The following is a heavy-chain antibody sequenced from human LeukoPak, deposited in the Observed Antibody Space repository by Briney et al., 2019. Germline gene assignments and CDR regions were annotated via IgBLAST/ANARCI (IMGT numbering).Heavy chain of an antibody. CDR3: ASQKDYDFWSGYPKSYYFDY. D-gene: IGHD3-3*01. J-gene: IGHJ4*02. CDR1: GYSISSGYY. Sequence: SETPSLTCAVSGYSISSGYYWGWIRQPPGKGLEWIGSIYHSGSTYYNPSLKSRVTISVDTSKNQFSLKLSSVTAADTAVYYCASQKDYDFWSGYPKSYYFDYWGQGTLVTVSS. V-gene: IGHV4-38-2*01. CDR2: IYHSGST.